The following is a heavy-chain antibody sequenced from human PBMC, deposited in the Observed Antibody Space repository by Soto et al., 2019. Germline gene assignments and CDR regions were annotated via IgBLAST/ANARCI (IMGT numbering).Heavy chain of an antibody. CDR1: GYTFTTYT. CDR3: ARGIATGQLDP. D-gene: IGHD6-13*01. Sequence: QVQLVQSGAEVKKPGASVMLSCKASGYTFTTYTMNWVRQAPGQRLEWMGWINPGNGNTKSSQKFQDRVIITRDTSASTAYMELRSLRSEDTAGYYCARGIATGQLDPWGQGNLVIVSS. V-gene: IGHV1-3*01. CDR2: INPGNGNT. J-gene: IGHJ5*02.